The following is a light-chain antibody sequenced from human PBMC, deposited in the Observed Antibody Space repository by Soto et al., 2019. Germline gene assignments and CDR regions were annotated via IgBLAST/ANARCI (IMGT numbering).Light chain of an antibody. J-gene: IGLJ2*01. CDR1: SSNIGAGYD. V-gene: IGLV1-40*01. CDR3: QCYDSSRSGVV. Sequence: QSVLTQPPSVSGAPGQRVTISCTGSSSNIGAGYDVHWYQQLPGTAPKLLIYGNSNRPSGVPDRFSGSKYATSASLAITGLQAEEEAAYYCQCYDSSRSGVVFGGGTQLTVL. CDR2: GNS.